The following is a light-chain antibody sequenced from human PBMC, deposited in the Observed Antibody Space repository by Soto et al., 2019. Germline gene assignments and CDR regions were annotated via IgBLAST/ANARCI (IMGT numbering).Light chain of an antibody. J-gene: IGKJ1*01. CDR2: DAS. CDR1: EIISKS. V-gene: IGKV1-5*01. CDR3: QQYNTYWT. Sequence: DIQMTQSPSTLSASVGDRVTITCRASEIISKSLAWYQQKPGKAPKLLIYDASSLESGVPSRFSGSGSGTEFTLTISSLQPDDFATYYCQQYNTYWTFGQGTKVDIK.